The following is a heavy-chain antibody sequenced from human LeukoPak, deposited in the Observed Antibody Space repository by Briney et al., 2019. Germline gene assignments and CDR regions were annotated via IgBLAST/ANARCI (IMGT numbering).Heavy chain of an antibody. CDR2: IYHSGST. Sequence: SETLSLTCAVSGGSISSSNWRSWVRQPPGKGLEWSGEIYHSGSTNYNPSLKSRVTISVDKSKNQFSLKLSSVTAADTAVYYCARFSVTTGDNWFDPWGQGTLVTVSS. J-gene: IGHJ5*02. V-gene: IGHV4-4*02. D-gene: IGHD4-17*01. CDR1: GGSISSSNW. CDR3: ARFSVTTGDNWFDP.